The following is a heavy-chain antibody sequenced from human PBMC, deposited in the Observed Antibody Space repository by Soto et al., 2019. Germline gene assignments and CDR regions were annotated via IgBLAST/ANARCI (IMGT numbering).Heavy chain of an antibody. CDR1: GFTFDDYA. CDR3: AKEPYDYYDASPN. D-gene: IGHD3-16*01. Sequence: GGSLRLSCAASGFTFDDYAMHWVRQAPGKGLEWVSGISWNSGSIGYADSVKGRFTISRDNAKNSLYLQMNSLRAEDTALYYCAKEPYDYYDASPNWGQGTLVTVSS. J-gene: IGHJ4*02. CDR2: ISWNSGSI. V-gene: IGHV3-9*01.